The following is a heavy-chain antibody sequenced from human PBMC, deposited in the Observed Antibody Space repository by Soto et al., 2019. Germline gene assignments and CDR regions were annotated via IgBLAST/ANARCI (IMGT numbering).Heavy chain of an antibody. CDR1: GYTFTNYG. CDR3: ARTTAYETSGYYYHTY. D-gene: IGHD3-22*01. V-gene: IGHV1-18*01. J-gene: IGHJ4*02. Sequence: VASVKVSCKASGYTFTNYGISWVRQAPGQGLEWMGWISGYNGNTKYAQKLQGRVTVTTDTSTSTAYMELRSLISDDTAVYYCARTTAYETSGYYYHTYWGQGTQVTVSS. CDR2: ISGYNGNT.